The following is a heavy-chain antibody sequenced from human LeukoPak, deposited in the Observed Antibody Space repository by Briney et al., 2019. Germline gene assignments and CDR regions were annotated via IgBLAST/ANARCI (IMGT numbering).Heavy chain of an antibody. CDR1: GFTFSNSW. J-gene: IGHJ6*02. CDR2: INTDGTST. D-gene: IGHD2-2*01. CDR3: ARPQQGGTTRSHGLDV. V-gene: IGHV3-74*01. Sequence: GGSLRLSCAASGFTFSNSWMQWVRQVPGKGLVWVSRINTDGTSTSYADSVRGRFIISRDNAKNTLYLQMNSLRAEDTAAYYCARPQQGGTTRSHGLDVWGQGTTVTVSS.